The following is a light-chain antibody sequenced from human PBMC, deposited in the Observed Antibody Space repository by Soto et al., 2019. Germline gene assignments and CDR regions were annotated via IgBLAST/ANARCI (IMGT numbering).Light chain of an antibody. Sequence: QSVLTQPPSASGSPGQSVTISCTGTSSDVGGYNYVSWYQQHPGKAPKLMIYEVSKRPSGVPDRFSGSKSGNTASLTVSGLQSEDEADYYWSSYAGSTPYVFVTGTKVTVL. CDR2: EVS. CDR1: SSDVGGYNY. V-gene: IGLV2-8*01. CDR3: SSYAGSTPYV. J-gene: IGLJ1*01.